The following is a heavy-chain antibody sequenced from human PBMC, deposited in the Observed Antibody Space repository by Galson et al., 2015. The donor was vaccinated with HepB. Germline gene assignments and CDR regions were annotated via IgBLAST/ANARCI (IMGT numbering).Heavy chain of an antibody. J-gene: IGHJ4*02. V-gene: IGHV1-46*04. CDR3: ARPRGSRIFSGGSAADLDY. CDR2: INPSGGST. Sequence: SVKVSCKASGYTFTSYYMHWVRQAPGQGLEWMGIINPSGGSTSYAQKLQGRVTMTRDTSTSTVYMELSSLRSEDTAVYYCARPRGSRIFSGGSAADLDYWGQGTLVTVSS. CDR1: GYTFTSYY. D-gene: IGHD2-15*01.